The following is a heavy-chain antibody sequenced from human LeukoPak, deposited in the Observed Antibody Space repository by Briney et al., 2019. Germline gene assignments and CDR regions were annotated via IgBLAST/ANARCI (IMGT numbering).Heavy chain of an antibody. CDR2: ISDDGRNK. D-gene: IGHD3-22*01. CDR1: GFTFSSYA. V-gene: IGHV3-30*04. J-gene: IGHJ5*02. Sequence: GGSLRLSCAASGFTFSSYAMHWVRQAPGKGLEWVAVISDDGRNKYYADSVKGRFTISRDNSKNTLYLQMNSLRVEDTAVYYCARGPGYDSSGFPFGPWGQGTLVTVSS. CDR3: ARGPGYDSSGFPFGP.